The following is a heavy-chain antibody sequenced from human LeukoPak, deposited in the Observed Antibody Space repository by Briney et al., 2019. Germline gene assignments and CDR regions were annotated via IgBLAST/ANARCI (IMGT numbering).Heavy chain of an antibody. V-gene: IGHV1-69*01. CDR2: IIPIFGAA. D-gene: IGHD4-23*01. J-gene: IGHJ6*02. CDR3: ARGLTTTVVSAYYGMDV. Sequence: ASVKVSCKASGGTFSSYAISWVRQAPGQGLEWMGGIIPIFGAANYAQKFQGRVTITADESTSTAYMELSSLRSEDTAVYYCARGLTTTVVSAYYGMDVWGQGTTVTVSS. CDR1: GGTFSSYA.